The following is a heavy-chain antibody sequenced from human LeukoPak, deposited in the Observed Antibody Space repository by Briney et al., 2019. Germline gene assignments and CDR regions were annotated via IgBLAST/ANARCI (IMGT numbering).Heavy chain of an antibody. CDR3: ARGSHYYYGMDV. Sequence: PGGSLRLSCAASGFTFDDYAMHWVRQAPGKGLEWVSGISWNSGSIGYADSVKGRFTIPRDNSKNTLYLQMNSLRAEDTAVYYCARGSHYYYGMDVWGQGTTVTVSS. CDR1: GFTFDDYA. CDR2: ISWNSGSI. J-gene: IGHJ6*02. V-gene: IGHV3-9*01.